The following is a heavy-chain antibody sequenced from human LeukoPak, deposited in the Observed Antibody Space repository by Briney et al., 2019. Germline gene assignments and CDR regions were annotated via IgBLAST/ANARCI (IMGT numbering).Heavy chain of an antibody. Sequence: GGSLPHSRAASGFTFSSYGMHWVRQAPGNGLEWVAVISYDGSNKYFADSVKGRFTISRYNSKNTLYLQMNSLRAEDTAVDYCAKDSGIAVAGTFRAFDIWGQGTMVTVSS. CDR3: AKDSGIAVAGTFRAFDI. J-gene: IGHJ3*02. V-gene: IGHV3-30*18. CDR2: ISYDGSNK. CDR1: GFTFSSYG. D-gene: IGHD6-19*01.